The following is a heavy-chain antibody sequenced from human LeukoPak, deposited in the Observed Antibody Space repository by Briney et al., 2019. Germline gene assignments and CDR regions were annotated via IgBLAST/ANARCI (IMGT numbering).Heavy chain of an antibody. CDR3: VSGWFGELSSTSH. V-gene: IGHV3-23*01. CDR1: GFTFSNAW. CDR2: IRAGGDNT. D-gene: IGHD3-10*01. Sequence: GGSLRLSCAASGFTFSNAWMSWVRQAPGKGLEWVSGIRAGGDNTYYADSVKGRFTISRDNSKNTLYLQMNSLRAEDTAVYYCVSGWFGELSSTSHWGQGTLVTVSS. J-gene: IGHJ4*02.